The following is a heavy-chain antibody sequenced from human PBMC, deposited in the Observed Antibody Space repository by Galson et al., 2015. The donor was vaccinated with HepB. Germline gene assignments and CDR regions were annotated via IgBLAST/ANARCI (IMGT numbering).Heavy chain of an antibody. CDR2: ISSSSSYI. V-gene: IGHV3-21*01. Sequence: SLRLSCAASGFTFSSYSMNWVRQAPGKGLEWVSSISSSSSYIYYADSVKGRFTISRDNAKNSLYLQMNSLRAEDTAVYYCARDPLRLGELSFLGYFDYWGQGTLVTVSS. CDR3: ARDPLRLGELSFLGYFDY. D-gene: IGHD3-16*02. J-gene: IGHJ4*02. CDR1: GFTFSSYS.